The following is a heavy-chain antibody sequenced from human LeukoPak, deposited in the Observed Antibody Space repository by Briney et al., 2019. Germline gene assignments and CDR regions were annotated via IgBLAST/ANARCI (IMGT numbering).Heavy chain of an antibody. J-gene: IGHJ5*02. V-gene: IGHV3-30-3*01. CDR3: ARDGPTNWFDP. CDR1: GFTFSSYA. CDR2: ISYDGSNK. Sequence: GRSLRLSCAASGFTFSSYAMHWVRQAPGKGLEWVAVISYDGSNKYYADSVKGRFTISRDNSKNTLYLQMSSLRAEDTAVYYCARDGPTNWFDPWGQGTLVTVPS.